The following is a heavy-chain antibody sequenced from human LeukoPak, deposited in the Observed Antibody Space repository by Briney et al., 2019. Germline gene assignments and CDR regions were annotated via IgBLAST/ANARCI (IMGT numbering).Heavy chain of an antibody. CDR1: GGTFSSYA. V-gene: IGHV1-69*05. CDR2: IIPIFGTA. CDR3: ARGQAITMIVDRAFDI. J-gene: IGHJ3*02. Sequence: SVKVSRKASGGTFSSYAISWLRQAPGQRLEWMGRIIPIFGTANYAQKFQGRVTITTDESTSTAYMELSSLRSEDTAVYYCARGQAITMIVDRAFDIWGQGTMVPVSS. D-gene: IGHD3-22*01.